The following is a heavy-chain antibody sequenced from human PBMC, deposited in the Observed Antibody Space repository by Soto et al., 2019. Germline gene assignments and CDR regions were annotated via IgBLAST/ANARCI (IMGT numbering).Heavy chain of an antibody. V-gene: IGHV3-30*18. CDR2: ISYDGSNK. D-gene: IGHD1-20*01. CDR1: GFSFSDCG. Sequence: QVPLVESGGGVVQPGRSLRLSCAASGFSFSDCGMHWVRQAPGKWLEWVAVISYDGSNKYYADSVKGRFTISRDNSKNTLYLQMNTLRAEDTALYYCAKDKADNSESGPPPPGYYSGMDVWGQGTTVTVSS. J-gene: IGHJ6*02. CDR3: AKDKADNSESGPPPPGYYSGMDV.